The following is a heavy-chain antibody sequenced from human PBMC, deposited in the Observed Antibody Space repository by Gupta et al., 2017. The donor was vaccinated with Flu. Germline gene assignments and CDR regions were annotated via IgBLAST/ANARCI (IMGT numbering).Heavy chain of an antibody. Sequence: QLHLQESGPGLVKPSETLSLACSFSGASIVGSVNYWSWFCHTPGKGLEYIGSVYYVGTTYDNVFRASRVTISIDTSKNQFSLKLVSVTAADTALYDCARSGDYFDSWGQGALVTVSS. CDR1: GASIVGSVNY. CDR3: ARSGDYFDS. CDR2: VYYVGTT. D-gene: IGHD3-10*01. J-gene: IGHJ4*02. V-gene: IGHV4-39*01.